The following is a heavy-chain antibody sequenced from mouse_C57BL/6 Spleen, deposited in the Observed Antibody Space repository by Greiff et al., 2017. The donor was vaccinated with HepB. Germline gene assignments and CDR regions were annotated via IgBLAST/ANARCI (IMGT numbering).Heavy chain of an antibody. D-gene: IGHD2-4*01. J-gene: IGHJ3*01. CDR3: ARQGLMITKAWFAY. CDR2: ISSGGSYT. CDR1: GFTFSSYG. Sequence: QLVESGGDLVKPGGSLKLSCAASGFTFSSYGMSWVRQTPDKRLEWVATISSGGSYTYYPDSVKGRFTISRDNAKNTLYLQMSSLKSEDTAMYYCARQGLMITKAWFAYWGQGTLVTVSA. V-gene: IGHV5-6*01.